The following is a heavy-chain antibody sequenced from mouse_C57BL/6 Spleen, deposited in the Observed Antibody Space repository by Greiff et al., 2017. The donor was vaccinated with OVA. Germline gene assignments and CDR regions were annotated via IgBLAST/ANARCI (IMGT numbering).Heavy chain of an antibody. Sequence: VQRVESGAELVRPGASVTLSCKASGYTFTDYEMHWVKQTPVHGLEWIGAIDPETGGTAYNQKFKGKAILTADKSSSTAYMELRSLTSEDSAVYYCTMITGDYAMDYWGQGTSVTVSS. CDR1: GYTFTDYE. CDR2: IDPETGGT. J-gene: IGHJ4*01. CDR3: TMITGDYAMDY. D-gene: IGHD2-4*01. V-gene: IGHV1-15*01.